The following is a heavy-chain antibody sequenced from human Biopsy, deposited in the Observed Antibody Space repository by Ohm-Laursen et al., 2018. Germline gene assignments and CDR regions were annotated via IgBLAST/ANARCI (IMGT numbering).Heavy chain of an antibody. D-gene: IGHD6-13*01. CDR2: ITQSGST. Sequence: SDTLSLTWAVYGGSFNGYFWSWIRQPPGKGLEWIGDITQSGSTNYRPSVKSRVTISVDTAKKQFSLSLRSATAADTAVYYCARVPLPGIGAAYQGRFLYGMDVWGQGTTVSVSS. CDR3: ARVPLPGIGAAYQGRFLYGMDV. CDR1: GGSFNGYF. V-gene: IGHV4-34*01. J-gene: IGHJ6*02.